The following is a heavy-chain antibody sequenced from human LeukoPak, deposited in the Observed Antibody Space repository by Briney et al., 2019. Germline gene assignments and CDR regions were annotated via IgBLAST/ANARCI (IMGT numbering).Heavy chain of an antibody. CDR3: AREDSGYSGFDY. D-gene: IGHD1-26*01. CDR2: INPSDITT. J-gene: IGHJ4*02. Sequence: ASVKVSCKASGGTFSSYAISWVRQAPGQGLEWMGIINPSDITTSYAQKFQGRVTMTRDTSTSTVYMELSSLRSEDTAVYYCAREDSGYSGFDYWGQGTLVTVSS. CDR1: GGTFSSYA. V-gene: IGHV1-46*01.